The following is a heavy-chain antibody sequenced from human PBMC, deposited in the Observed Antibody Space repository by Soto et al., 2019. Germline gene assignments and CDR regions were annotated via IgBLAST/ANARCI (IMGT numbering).Heavy chain of an antibody. CDR1: GYTFTNYD. V-gene: IGHV1-8*01. CDR2: MNPNSGNT. J-gene: IGHJ5*02. Sequence: ASVKVSCKASGYTFTNYDINWVRQASGQGLEWMGWMNPNSGNTGYSQKFQGRVTLTRDTSISTAYMELSGLTSEDTAVYFCARGPEIVVAINCFDPWGQGTLVTVSS. D-gene: IGHD3-22*01. CDR3: ARGPEIVVAINCFDP.